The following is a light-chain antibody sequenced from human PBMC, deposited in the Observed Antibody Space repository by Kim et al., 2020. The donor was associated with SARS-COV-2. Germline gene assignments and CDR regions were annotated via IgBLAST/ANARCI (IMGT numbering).Light chain of an antibody. V-gene: IGLV2-14*03. CDR1: GGDVGGYNN. CDR3: SSYTSSSTYV. Sequence: GQSITISCTGTGGDVGGYNNDSWYQQHPDKGPKLMIYDVSNRPSGVSNRFSGSKSGNTASLTISGLQAEDEADYYCSSYTSSSTYVFGTRTKVTVL. J-gene: IGLJ1*01. CDR2: DVS.